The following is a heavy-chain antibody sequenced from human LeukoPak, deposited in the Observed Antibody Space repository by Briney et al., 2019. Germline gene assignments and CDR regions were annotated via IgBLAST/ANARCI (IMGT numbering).Heavy chain of an antibody. J-gene: IGHJ4*02. CDR2: IWYDGNIK. Sequence: GGSLTLSCAASGFTFSGYGMHWVSQAPGKGLEWVAVIWYDGNIKFYADSVKGRFTISGDNSKNTLYLEMNSLRAEDTAVYYCARETHLVPDYWGQRTMVAVSS. V-gene: IGHV3-33*01. D-gene: IGHD6-13*01. CDR3: ARETHLVPDY. CDR1: GFTFSGYG.